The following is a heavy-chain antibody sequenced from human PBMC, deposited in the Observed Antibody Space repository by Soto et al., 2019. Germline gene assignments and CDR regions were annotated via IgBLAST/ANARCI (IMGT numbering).Heavy chain of an antibody. V-gene: IGHV5-10-1*01. J-gene: IGHJ4*02. Sequence: PGESLKISCKGSGYSFTSYWISWVRQMPGKGLEWMGRIDPSDSYTNYSPSFQGHVTISADKSISTAYLQWSSLKASDTAMYYCARHRAYCGGGCYCDYWGQGTLVTVSS. D-gene: IGHD2-21*02. CDR3: ARHRAYCGGGCYCDY. CDR1: GYSFTSYW. CDR2: IDPSDSYT.